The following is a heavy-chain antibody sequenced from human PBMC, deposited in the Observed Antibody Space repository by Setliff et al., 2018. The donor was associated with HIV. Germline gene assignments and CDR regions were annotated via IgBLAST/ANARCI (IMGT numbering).Heavy chain of an antibody. D-gene: IGHD3-3*01. CDR2: IYYTGIP. Sequence: LSLTCTVSGTSINSHYWSWIRQTPGKGLQWIGLIYYTGIPTYNPSLEGRITMSVDRSKNQFSLRLTSVTAADTAMYYCARELNWGYYDFWSGYYKDHAFDLWGQGTMVTVSS. V-gene: IGHV4-59*11. J-gene: IGHJ3*01. CDR3: ARELNWGYYDFWSGYYKDHAFDL. CDR1: GTSINSHY.